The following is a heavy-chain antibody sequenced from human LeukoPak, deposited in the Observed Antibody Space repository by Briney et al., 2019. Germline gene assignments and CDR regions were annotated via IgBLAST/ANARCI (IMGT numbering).Heavy chain of an antibody. CDR1: GGTFSSYA. D-gene: IGHD6-19*01. V-gene: IGHV1-69*06. Sequence: GASVKVSCKASGGTFSSYAISWVRQAPGQGLEWMGGIIPIFGTANYAQKFQGRVTITADKSTSTAYMELSSLRSEDTAVYYCARIKRISSGWYGSYYFDYWGQGTLVTVYS. CDR2: IIPIFGTA. CDR3: ARIKRISSGWYGSYYFDY. J-gene: IGHJ4*02.